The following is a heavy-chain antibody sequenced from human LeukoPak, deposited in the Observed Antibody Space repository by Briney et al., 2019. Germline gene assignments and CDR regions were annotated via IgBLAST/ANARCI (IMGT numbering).Heavy chain of an antibody. Sequence: GGSLRLSCAASGFTFSSYAMSWVRQAPGKGLEYVSAISSNGGSTYYANSVKGRFTISRDNSKNTLYLQMGSLRAEDMAVYYCARDLYCSSTSCYIGWGQGTLVTVSS. V-gene: IGHV3-64*01. CDR1: GFTFSSYA. CDR2: ISSNGGST. D-gene: IGHD2-2*02. J-gene: IGHJ4*02. CDR3: ARDLYCSSTSCYIG.